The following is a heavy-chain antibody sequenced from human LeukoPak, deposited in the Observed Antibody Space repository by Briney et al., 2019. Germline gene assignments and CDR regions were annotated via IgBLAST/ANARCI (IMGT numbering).Heavy chain of an antibody. CDR2: ISGSGGST. CDR3: ARDEGDYYDSSGYGRGDY. CDR1: GFTFSSYA. V-gene: IGHV3-23*01. D-gene: IGHD3-22*01. J-gene: IGHJ4*02. Sequence: GGSLRLSCAASGFTFSSYAMTWVRQAPGKGLEWVSSISGSGGSTYYADSVKGRFTISRDNSKNTLYLQMNSLRAEDTAVYYCARDEGDYYDSSGYGRGDYWGQGTLVTVSS.